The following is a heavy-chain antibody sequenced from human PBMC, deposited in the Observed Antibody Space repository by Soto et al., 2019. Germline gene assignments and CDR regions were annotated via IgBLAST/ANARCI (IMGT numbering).Heavy chain of an antibody. V-gene: IGHV3-23*01. CDR3: AKALVGFCSGSTSSSLDF. J-gene: IGHJ4*02. CDR1: GFTFSSYA. Sequence: GGSLRLSCAASGFTFSSYAMSWVRQAPGKGLEWVSAIRGGGGSAYYADSVKGRFTISRDNSKNTLYLQMDSLRAEDTAVYYCAKALVGFCSGSTSSSLDFGGQETLVTVSS. CDR2: IRGGGGSA. D-gene: IGHD2-15*01.